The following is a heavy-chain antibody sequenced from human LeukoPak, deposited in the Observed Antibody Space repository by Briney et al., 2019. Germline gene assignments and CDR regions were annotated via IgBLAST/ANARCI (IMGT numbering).Heavy chain of an antibody. D-gene: IGHD3-16*01. CDR2: IYSGGST. Sequence: GGSLRLSCAASGFTVSSNYMSWVRQAPGKGLEWVSVIYSGGSTYYADSVKGRFTISRDNAKNSLYLQMNSLRAEDTAVYYCASLALDPWGQGTLVTVSS. J-gene: IGHJ5*02. CDR1: GFTVSSNY. V-gene: IGHV3-53*01. CDR3: ASLALDP.